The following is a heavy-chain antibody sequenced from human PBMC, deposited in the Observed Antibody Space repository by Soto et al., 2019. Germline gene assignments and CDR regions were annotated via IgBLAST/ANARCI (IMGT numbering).Heavy chain of an antibody. CDR1: GGTFSSHA. CDR2: IIPIFGTA. CDR3: ARGWETVGTTTPFAY. D-gene: IGHD1-26*01. V-gene: IGHV1-69*06. Sequence: QVQLVQSGAEVKKPGSSVKVSCKASGGTFSSHAISWVRQAPGQGLEWMGGIIPIFGTANYVQKFQGRVTISADKSTSTAYMEVRSLRSEDTAVYYCARGWETVGTTTPFAYWGQVTLVTVSA. J-gene: IGHJ4*02.